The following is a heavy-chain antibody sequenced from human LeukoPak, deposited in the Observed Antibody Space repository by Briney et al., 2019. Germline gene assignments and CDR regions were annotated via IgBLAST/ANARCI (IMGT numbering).Heavy chain of an antibody. D-gene: IGHD1-1*01. J-gene: IGHJ3*02. CDR1: GFTFSSHN. CDR2: IGTDGSYI. Sequence: GGSLRLSCAASGFTFSSHNMNWVRQAPMKGLEWVSSIGTDGSYIYYADSVQGRFTTSRDNAKNSLYLQMNSLTAEDTAVYYCARKMKTGDRVGTFDIWGQGTMVTVSS. CDR3: ARKMKTGDRVGTFDI. V-gene: IGHV3-21*01.